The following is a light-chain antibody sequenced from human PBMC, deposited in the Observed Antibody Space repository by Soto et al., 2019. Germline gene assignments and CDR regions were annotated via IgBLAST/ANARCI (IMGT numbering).Light chain of an antibody. J-gene: IGKJ3*01. Sequence: DIQMTQSPSSLSASVGDRVTITCRASQTISSYLNWYQQKPGKAPKLMTYAASSLQSGVPSRLSGSGSGTDFTLTISSLQPEDFATYYCQHSYSTGFTFGPGTKVDIK. CDR1: QTISSY. CDR2: AAS. V-gene: IGKV1-39*01. CDR3: QHSYSTGFT.